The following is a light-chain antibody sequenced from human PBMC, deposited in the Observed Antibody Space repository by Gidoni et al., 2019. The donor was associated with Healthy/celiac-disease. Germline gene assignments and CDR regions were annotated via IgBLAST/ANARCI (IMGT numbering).Light chain of an antibody. V-gene: IGLV2-14*01. CDR1: SSDVGGCTY. J-gene: IGLJ2*01. CDR3: SSYTSSSTVV. Sequence: QSAPTQPASVSGSPGPSIALACTGTSSDVGGCTYVSWYQQPPGKAPKLMIYDVSNRPSGVSNRFSGSKSGNTASLTISGLQAEDEADYYCSSYTSSSTVVFGGGTKLTVL. CDR2: DVS.